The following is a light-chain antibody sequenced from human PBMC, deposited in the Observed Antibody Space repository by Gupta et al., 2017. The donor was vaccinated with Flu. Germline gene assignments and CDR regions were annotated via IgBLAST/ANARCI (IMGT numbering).Light chain of an antibody. J-gene: IGLJ3*02. CDR2: LNSDGSH. Sequence: QLVLTQSPSASASLGASVKLTCTLSSGHSSYAIAWHQQQPEKGPRYLMKLNSDGSHSKGDGIPDRFSGSSSGAGRYLTISSLQAEDEADYYCQTRGTGIHWVFGGGTKLTVL. CDR3: QTRGTGIHWV. V-gene: IGLV4-69*01. CDR1: SGHSSYA.